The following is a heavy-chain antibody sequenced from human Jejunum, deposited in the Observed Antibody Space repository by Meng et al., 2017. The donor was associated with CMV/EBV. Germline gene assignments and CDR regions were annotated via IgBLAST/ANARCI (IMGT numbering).Heavy chain of an antibody. CDR1: GFTFSSSS. V-gene: IGHV3-30*04. CDR2: IPYNGNNE. CDR3: ARGDSSTSWLVFDY. J-gene: IGHJ4*02. D-gene: IGHD6-13*01. Sequence: SGFTFSSSSMHRVRQAPGKGLEWVAVIPYNGNNEHYADSVRGRFSISRDNSKNTLYLQLNSLRAEDTAVFYCARGDSSTSWLVFDYWGLGTLVTVSS.